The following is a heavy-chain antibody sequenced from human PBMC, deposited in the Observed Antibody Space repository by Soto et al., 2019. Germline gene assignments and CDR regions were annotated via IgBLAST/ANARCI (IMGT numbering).Heavy chain of an antibody. CDR1: AGTFSSYA. J-gene: IGHJ6*02. D-gene: IGHD6-19*01. CDR3: AREGVAGTAEYYYYYYGMDV. CDR2: IIPIFGTA. Sequence: SVKVSCKASAGTFSSYAISWVRQAPGQGLEWMGGIIPIFGTANYAQKFQGRVTSTADESTSTAYMELSSLRSEDTAVYYCAREGVAGTAEYYYYYYGMDVWGQGTTVTVSS. V-gene: IGHV1-69*13.